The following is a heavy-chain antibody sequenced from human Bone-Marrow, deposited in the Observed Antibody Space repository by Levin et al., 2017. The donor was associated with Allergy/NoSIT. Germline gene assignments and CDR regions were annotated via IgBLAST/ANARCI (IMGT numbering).Heavy chain of an antibody. D-gene: IGHD2-15*01. CDR2: ISYDGSNK. J-gene: IGHJ4*02. CDR1: GFTFSSYG. V-gene: IGHV3-30*18. CDR3: AKDRKDIVVVVAATLLSPPDY. Sequence: PGGSLRLSCAASGFTFSSYGMHWVRQAPGKGLEWVAVISYDGSNKYYADSVKGRFTISRDNSKNTLYLQMNSLRAEDTAVYYCAKDRKDIVVVVAATLLSPPDYWGQGTLVTVSS.